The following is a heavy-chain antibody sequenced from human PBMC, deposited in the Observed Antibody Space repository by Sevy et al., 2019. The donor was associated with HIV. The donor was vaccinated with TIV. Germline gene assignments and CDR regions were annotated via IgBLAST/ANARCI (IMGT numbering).Heavy chain of an antibody. CDR2: IKQDGSEK. J-gene: IGHJ6*02. Sequence: GGSLRLSCAASGFTFNSYWMSWVRQAPGKGLEWVANIKQDGSEKYYVESVKGRLTISRDNSQNSLFLQMNTLRAEDTAVYYCAREGSPYDTYYYYYGMDVWGQGTTVTVSS. CDR1: GFTFNSYW. D-gene: IGHD5-12*01. CDR3: AREGSPYDTYYYYYGMDV. V-gene: IGHV3-7*01.